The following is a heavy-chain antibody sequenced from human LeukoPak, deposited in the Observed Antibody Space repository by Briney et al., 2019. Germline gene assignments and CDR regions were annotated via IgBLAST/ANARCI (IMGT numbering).Heavy chain of an antibody. D-gene: IGHD1-1*01. CDR3: TRDRELGY. V-gene: IGHV4-59*01. CDR2: SYHRGSI. J-gene: IGHJ4*02. Sequence: PSETLSHTCTVSGGSISSYYWGWIRQPPGRGLEWIGWSYHRGSISYNSSLKSRVAISVDTSKNQFSLRLSSVTAADTAVYYCTRDRELGYWGQGTLVTVSS. CDR1: GGSISSYY.